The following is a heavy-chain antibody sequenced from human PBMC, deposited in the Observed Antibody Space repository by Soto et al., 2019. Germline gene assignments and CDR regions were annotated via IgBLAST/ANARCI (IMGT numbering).Heavy chain of an antibody. Sequence: QVQLQESGPGLVKPSQTLSLTCTVSGGSISSGDYYWSWIRQPPGKGLEWIGYIYYSGSTYYNPSLKSRVTISVATSKNQFSRRLSSVTAADTAVYYCARVPTAMDGRYNWFDPWGQGTLVTVSS. CDR2: IYYSGST. CDR3: ARVPTAMDGRYNWFDP. D-gene: IGHD5-18*01. J-gene: IGHJ5*02. CDR1: GGSISSGDYY. V-gene: IGHV4-30-4*01.